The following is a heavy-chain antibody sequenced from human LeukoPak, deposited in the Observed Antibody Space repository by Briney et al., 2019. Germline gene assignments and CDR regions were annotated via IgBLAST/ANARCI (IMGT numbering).Heavy chain of an antibody. J-gene: IGHJ6*02. CDR3: AKDGVDV. CDR1: GFTFTTSA. CDR2: MSAGGGST. Sequence: PGGSLRLYCAASGFTFTTSAMSWVRQSPGKGLEWVSTMSAGGGSTYYADSVEGRFTISRDNSKNRLYLQMNSLRAEDTAVYYCAKDGVDVWGQGTRSSSP. V-gene: IGHV3-23*01.